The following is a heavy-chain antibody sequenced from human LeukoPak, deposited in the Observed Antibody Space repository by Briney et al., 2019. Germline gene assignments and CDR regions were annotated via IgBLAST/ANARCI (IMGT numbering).Heavy chain of an antibody. J-gene: IGHJ4*02. CDR2: IYPGDSDT. Sequence: GGSLQISCQGSGSSFTSYWIGWVRQLPGKGLEGMGIIYPGDSDTRYSPSFQGQFTVSADKSISTAYLQWSSLKASDTAMYCCALLRGGSGWYTGYFDYWGQGTVVTVS. CDR3: ALLRGGSGWYTGYFDY. CDR1: GSSFTSYW. V-gene: IGHV5-51*01. D-gene: IGHD6-19*01.